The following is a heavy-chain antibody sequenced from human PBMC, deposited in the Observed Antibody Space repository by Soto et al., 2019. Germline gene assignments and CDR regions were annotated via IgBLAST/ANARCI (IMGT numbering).Heavy chain of an antibody. CDR2: IWYDGSNK. CDR1: GFTFSSYG. J-gene: IGHJ6*02. CDR3: ARVFPNRKALGTYDSSGDYYYGMDV. Sequence: GGSLRLSCAASGFTFSSYGMHWVRQAPGKGLEWVAVIWYDGSNKYYADSVKGRFTISRDNSKNTLYLQMNSLRAEDTAVYYCARVFPNRKALGTYDSSGDYYYGMDVWGQGTTVTVSS. D-gene: IGHD3-22*01. V-gene: IGHV3-33*01.